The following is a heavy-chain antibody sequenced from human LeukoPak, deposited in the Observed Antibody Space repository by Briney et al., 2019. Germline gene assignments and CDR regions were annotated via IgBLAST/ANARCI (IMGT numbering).Heavy chain of an antibody. D-gene: IGHD3-22*01. CDR1: GFTFDDYA. CDR3: ARGRGDSGYVFDY. Sequence: GGSLRLSCAASGFTFDDYAMHWVRQAPGKGLEWVSSISSSSSYIYYADSVKGRFTILRDNAKNSLYLQMNSLRAEDTAVYYCARGRGDSGYVFDYWGQGTLVTVSS. J-gene: IGHJ4*02. CDR2: ISSSSSYI. V-gene: IGHV3-21*01.